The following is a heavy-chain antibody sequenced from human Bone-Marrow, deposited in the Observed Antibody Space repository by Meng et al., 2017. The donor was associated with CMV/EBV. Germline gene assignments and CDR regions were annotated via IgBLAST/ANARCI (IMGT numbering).Heavy chain of an antibody. Sequence: SCAASGFTFSTYMIHWVGQAPGKGVEWVSSSSSSSSYIYYADSVKGRFTISRDNSKKSVFLQMKSLRAEDTALYYCARDTGVAAAVDYWGQGTLVTVSS. J-gene: IGHJ4*02. V-gene: IGHV3-21*01. CDR3: ARDTGVAAAVDY. D-gene: IGHD6-13*01. CDR1: GFTFSTYM. CDR2: SSSSSSYI.